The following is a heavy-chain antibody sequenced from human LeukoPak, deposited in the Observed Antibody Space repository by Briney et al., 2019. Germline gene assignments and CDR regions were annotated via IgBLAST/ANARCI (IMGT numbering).Heavy chain of an antibody. D-gene: IGHD3-10*01. CDR2: ISSSSSYI. J-gene: IGHJ4*02. CDR3: ARDGYYGSGSYSPTFDY. CDR1: GFTFSSYA. V-gene: IGHV3-21*01. Sequence: GGSLRLSCAASGFTFSSYAMSWVRQAPGKGLEWVSSISSSSSYIYYADSVKGRFTISRDNAKNSLYLQMNSLRAEDTAVYYCARDGYYGSGSYSPTFDYWGQGTLVTVSS.